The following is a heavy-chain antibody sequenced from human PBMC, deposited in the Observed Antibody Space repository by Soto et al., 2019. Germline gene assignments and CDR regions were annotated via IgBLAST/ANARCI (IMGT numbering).Heavy chain of an antibody. Sequence: ASVELSCKASGYTFTSYYMHWVRQAPGQGLEWMGIINPSGGSTSYAQKFQGRVTMTRDTSTSAVYMELSSLRSEDTAVYYCARDRVPIILNYGMDVWGQGTTVTVSS. D-gene: IGHD3-9*01. V-gene: IGHV1-46*01. J-gene: IGHJ6*02. CDR3: ARDRVPIILNYGMDV. CDR2: INPSGGST. CDR1: GYTFTSYY.